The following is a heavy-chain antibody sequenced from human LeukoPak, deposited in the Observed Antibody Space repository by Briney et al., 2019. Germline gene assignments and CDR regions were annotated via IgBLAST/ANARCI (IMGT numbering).Heavy chain of an antibody. D-gene: IGHD6-13*01. Sequence: GGSLRLSCAASGFTFSSYAMHWVRQAPGKGLEWVAVISYDGSNKYYADSVKGRFTISRDNSKNTLYLQMNSLRAEDTAVYYCAKDEAAGPPHYFDYWGQGTLVTVSS. V-gene: IGHV3-30*04. CDR2: ISYDGSNK. J-gene: IGHJ4*02. CDR1: GFTFSSYA. CDR3: AKDEAAGPPHYFDY.